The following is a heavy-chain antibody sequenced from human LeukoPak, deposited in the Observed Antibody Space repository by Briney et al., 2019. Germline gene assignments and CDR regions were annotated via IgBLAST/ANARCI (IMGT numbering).Heavy chain of an antibody. CDR2: IYYSGST. CDR3: ARYYGSGSYVSGYYYYYGMDV. CDR1: GGSISGYY. Sequence: SETLSLTCTVSGGSISGYYWSWIRQHPGKGLEWIGYIYYSGSTYYNPSLKSRVTISVDTSKNQFSLKLSSVTAADTAVYYCARYYGSGSYVSGYYYYYGMDVWGQGTTVTVSS. J-gene: IGHJ6*02. V-gene: IGHV4-59*01. D-gene: IGHD3-10*01.